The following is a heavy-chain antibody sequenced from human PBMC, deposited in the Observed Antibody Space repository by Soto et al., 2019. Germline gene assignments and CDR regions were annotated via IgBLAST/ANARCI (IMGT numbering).Heavy chain of an antibody. J-gene: IGHJ4*02. CDR2: ISSTTNYI. Sequence: GGSLRLSCAASGFTFTRFSMNWVRQAPGKGLEWVSSISSTTNYIYYGDSMKGRFTVSRDNAKNSLYLEMNSLRAEDTAVYYCARESEDLTSNFDYWGQGTLVTVSS. CDR1: GFTFTRFS. CDR3: ARESEDLTSNFDY. V-gene: IGHV3-21*06.